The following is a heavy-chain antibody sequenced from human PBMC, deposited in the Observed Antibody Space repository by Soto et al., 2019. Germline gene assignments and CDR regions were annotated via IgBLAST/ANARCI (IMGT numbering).Heavy chain of an antibody. CDR1: GGSISSYY. CDR3: ARAFESGELTGTAYYYYYYMDV. V-gene: IGHV4-59*01. D-gene: IGHD1-20*01. J-gene: IGHJ6*03. CDR2: IYYSGST. Sequence: QVQLQESGPGLVKPSETLSLTCTVSGGSISSYYWSWIRQPPGKGLEWIGYIYYSGSTNYNPSLKRRVNLSRDTSKNQLALKLSSETAADTAVYYCARAFESGELTGTAYYYYYYMDVWGKGTTVTVSS.